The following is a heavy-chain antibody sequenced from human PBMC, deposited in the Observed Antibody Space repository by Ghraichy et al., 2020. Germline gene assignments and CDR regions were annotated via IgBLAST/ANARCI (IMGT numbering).Heavy chain of an antibody. CDR2: ISSDANNK. D-gene: IGHD3-16*01. V-gene: IGHV3-30-3*01. CDR1: GFTFSSYA. J-gene: IGHJ5*02. Sequence: GGSLRLSCAASGFTFSSYAMHWVRQAPGKGLEWVAIISSDANNKYYADSVRGRFTISRDNSKNTLYLQMNSLRLEDTAMYYCARDEYVGNNWFDPWGQGTLVTVSS. CDR3: ARDEYVGNNWFDP.